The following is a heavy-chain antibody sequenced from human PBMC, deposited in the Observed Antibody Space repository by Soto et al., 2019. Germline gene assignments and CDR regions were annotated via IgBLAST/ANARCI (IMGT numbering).Heavy chain of an antibody. V-gene: IGHV3-23*01. CDR2: ISGSGGST. D-gene: IGHD6-19*01. J-gene: IGHJ3*02. CDR3: AKEWLVPAFDI. Sequence: EVQLLESGGGLVQPGGSLRLSCAASGFTFSSYAMSWVRQAPGQGLEWVSAISGSGGSTYYADSVKGRFTISRDNSKNTLYVQVNGLRAEDRAVYYCAKEWLVPAFDIWGQGTMVTVSS. CDR1: GFTFSSYA.